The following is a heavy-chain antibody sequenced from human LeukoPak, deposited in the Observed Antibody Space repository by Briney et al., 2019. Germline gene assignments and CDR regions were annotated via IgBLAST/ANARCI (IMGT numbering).Heavy chain of an antibody. V-gene: IGHV4-31*03. J-gene: IGHJ4*02. CDR2: IYYSGST. CDR1: GGSISSGGYY. CDR3: ARGALAGNYFDY. D-gene: IGHD6-19*01. Sequence: PSETLSLTCTVSGGSISSGGYYWSWIRQHPGKGLEWIGYIYYSGSTYYNPSLKSRVTISVDTSKNQCSLKLSSVTATDTAVCYCARGALAGNYFDYWGQGTLVTVSS.